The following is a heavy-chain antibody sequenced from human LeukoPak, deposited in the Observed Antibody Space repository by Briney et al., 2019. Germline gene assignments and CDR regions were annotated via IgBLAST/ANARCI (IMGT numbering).Heavy chain of an antibody. Sequence: PGGSLRLSCAASGFTVSDYYMSWIRQAPGKGLEWISYISSSGSSIYYADSVKGRFIISRDNAKNSLDLQMNSLRGEDTAVYYCARNPGGGYCSSTSCYADYWGQGTLVTVSS. CDR2: ISSSGSSI. CDR1: GFTVSDYY. J-gene: IGHJ4*02. CDR3: ARNPGGGYCSSTSCYADY. D-gene: IGHD2-2*01. V-gene: IGHV3-11*04.